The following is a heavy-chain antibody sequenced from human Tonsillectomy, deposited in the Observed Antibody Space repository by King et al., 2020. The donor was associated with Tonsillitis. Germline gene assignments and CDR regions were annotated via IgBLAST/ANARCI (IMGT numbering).Heavy chain of an antibody. V-gene: IGHV3-30*03. D-gene: IGHD2-21*01. CDR1: GFDFSDYG. Sequence: QLVQSGGGVVQPGRSLRLSCAASGFDFSDYGMHWVRQAPGKGLEWVAVISFDGSNKYYTDSVKGRFTISRDNSKNTLYLQMSSLRIEDTALYYCASQVTDCGWGQGALVTVSS. CDR2: ISFDGSNK. CDR3: ASQVTDCG. J-gene: IGHJ4*02.